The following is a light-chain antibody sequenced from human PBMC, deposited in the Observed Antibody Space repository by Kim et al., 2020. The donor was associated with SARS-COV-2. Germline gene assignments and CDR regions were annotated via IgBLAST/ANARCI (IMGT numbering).Light chain of an antibody. CDR2: DVT. Sequence: GQSITISCTGHSSDVGGYDYVSWYQQHSGKAPKLMIYDVTNRPSGVSNRFSGSKSGNTASLTISGLQAEDEGDYYCSSYTTSSTWVFGGGTQLTVL. CDR3: SSYTTSSTWV. CDR1: SSDVGGYDY. J-gene: IGLJ3*02. V-gene: IGLV2-14*03.